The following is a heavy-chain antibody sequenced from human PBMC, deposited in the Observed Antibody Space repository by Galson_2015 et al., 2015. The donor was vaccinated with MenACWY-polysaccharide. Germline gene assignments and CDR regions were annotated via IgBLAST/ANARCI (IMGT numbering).Heavy chain of an antibody. CDR2: INQDGSDK. V-gene: IGHV3-7*01. CDR3: ARRDDNNYDSTGYFKK. CDR1: GFTFISYW. Sequence: SLRLSCAASGFTFISYWMSWVRQAPGKRLEWVANINQDGSDKDYAESVRGRFTISRDNAKNSLYLQMNSLRGEDTAVYYCARRDDNNYDSTGYFKKWGQGTLVTVSS. D-gene: IGHD3-22*01. J-gene: IGHJ4*02.